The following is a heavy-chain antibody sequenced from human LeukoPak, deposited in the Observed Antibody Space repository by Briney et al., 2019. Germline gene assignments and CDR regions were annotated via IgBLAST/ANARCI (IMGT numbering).Heavy chain of an antibody. D-gene: IGHD3-10*01. Sequence: PSETLSLTCTVSGGSISSGTYYWGWIRQSPGKGLEWIGSIYYSGTTYYNPSLKSRVTISVDISKSQFSLKLSSVTAADTAVYYCASAPSLGMVRGVLPRIWGQGTLVTVSS. CDR3: ASAPSLGMVRGVLPRI. CDR2: IYYSGTT. J-gene: IGHJ4*02. CDR1: GGSISSGTYY. V-gene: IGHV4-39*07.